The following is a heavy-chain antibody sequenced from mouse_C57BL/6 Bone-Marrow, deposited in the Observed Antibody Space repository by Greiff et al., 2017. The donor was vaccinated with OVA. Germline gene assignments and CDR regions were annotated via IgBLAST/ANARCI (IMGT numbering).Heavy chain of an antibody. D-gene: IGHD1-1*01. CDR2: IYPRDGST. Sequence: QVQLQQSDAELVKPGASVKISCKVSGYTFTDHTIHWMKQRPEQGLEWIGYIYPRDGSTKYNEKFKGKATLTADKSFSTAYMQLNSLTSEDSAVYFCARMRYGSSFYYAMDYWGQGTSVTVSS. CDR1: GYTFTDHT. J-gene: IGHJ4*01. CDR3: ARMRYGSSFYYAMDY. V-gene: IGHV1-78*01.